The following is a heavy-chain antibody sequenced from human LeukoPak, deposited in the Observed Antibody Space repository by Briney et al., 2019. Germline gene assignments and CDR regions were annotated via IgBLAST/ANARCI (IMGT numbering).Heavy chain of an antibody. D-gene: IGHD5-18*01. V-gene: IGHV3-7*01. CDR3: ARDFGYSYGYSWFDP. CDR1: GFTFSSYW. Sequence: EGSLRLSCAVSGFTFSSYWMSWVRQAPGKGLEWVANIKQDGSEKYYVNSVKGRFTISRDNAKNSLYLKMNSLRAEDTAVYYCARDFGYSYGYSWFDPWGQGTLVTVSS. CDR2: IKQDGSEK. J-gene: IGHJ5*02.